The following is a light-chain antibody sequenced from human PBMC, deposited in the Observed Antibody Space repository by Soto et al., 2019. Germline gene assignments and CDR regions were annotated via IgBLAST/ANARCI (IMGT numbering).Light chain of an antibody. J-gene: IGKJ1*01. V-gene: IGKV3-20*01. CDR3: HQYDSWT. CDR1: QSVSSSY. CDR2: AAS. Sequence: EIVLTPSPGTLSLSPGERATLSCRASQSVSSSYLAWYRQKPGQAPRLLMSAASSRATGIPDRFSGSGSGTDFTLTISSLEPEDFAVYYCHQYDSWTFGQGTKVDIK.